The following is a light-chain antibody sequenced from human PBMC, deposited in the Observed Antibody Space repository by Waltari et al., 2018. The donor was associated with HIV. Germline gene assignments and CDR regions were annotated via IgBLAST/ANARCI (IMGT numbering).Light chain of an antibody. CDR1: QTNNNN. CDR3: QQYNNWPWT. V-gene: IGKV3-15*01. J-gene: IGKJ1*01. Sequence: EIVMTQSPATLSVSPGERATLSCRASQTNNNNLAWYQQKPGQTPRLLIYGTSTRATGFPVRFSGSGSGTEFTLTISSLQSEDFADYYCQQYNNWPWTFGQGTKVEIK. CDR2: GTS.